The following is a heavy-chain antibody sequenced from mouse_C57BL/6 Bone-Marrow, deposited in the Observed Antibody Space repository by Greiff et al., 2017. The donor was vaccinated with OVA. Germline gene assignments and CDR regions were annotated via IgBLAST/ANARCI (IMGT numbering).Heavy chain of an antibody. CDR2: ISSGGSYT. Sequence: DVMLVESGGDLVKPGGSLTLSCAASGFTFSSYGMSWVRQTPDKRLEWVATISSGGSYTYYPDSVKGRFTISRDNAKNTLYLQMSSLKSEDTAMYYYARHGDYGSFFDYWGQGTTLTVSS. CDR1: GFTFSSYG. J-gene: IGHJ2*01. V-gene: IGHV5-6*02. CDR3: ARHGDYGSFFDY. D-gene: IGHD1-1*01.